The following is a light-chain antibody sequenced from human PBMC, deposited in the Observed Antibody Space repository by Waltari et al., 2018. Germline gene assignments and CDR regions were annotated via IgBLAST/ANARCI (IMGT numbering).Light chain of an antibody. V-gene: IGLV2-23*01. CDR3: SSYTDSGTLV. CDR1: SSDVGHYYL. J-gene: IGLJ3*02. CDR2: EGT. Sequence: QSALTQPASVSGSPGQSITISCTGSSSDVGHYYLVSWYQHHPGKAPKLMVYEGTKRPSGVSHRFSGSKSGNTASLTISGLQAEDEADYYCSSYTDSGTLVFGGGTKLTVL.